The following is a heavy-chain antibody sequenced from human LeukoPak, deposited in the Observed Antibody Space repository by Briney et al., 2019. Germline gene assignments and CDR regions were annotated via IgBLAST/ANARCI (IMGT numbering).Heavy chain of an antibody. Sequence: SVKVSCKASGGTFSSYAISWVRQASGQGLEWMGRIIPIFGTANYAQKFQGRVTITTDESTSTAYMELSSLRSDDTAVYYCARGSDSGSYYDYWGQGTLVTVSS. CDR3: ARGSDSGSYYDY. J-gene: IGHJ4*02. CDR1: GGTFSSYA. D-gene: IGHD3-10*01. CDR2: IIPIFGTA. V-gene: IGHV1-69*05.